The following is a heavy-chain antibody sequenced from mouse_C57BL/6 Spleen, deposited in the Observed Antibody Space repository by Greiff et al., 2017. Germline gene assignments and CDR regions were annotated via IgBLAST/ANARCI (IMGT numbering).Heavy chain of an antibody. D-gene: IGHD1-1*01. J-gene: IGHJ2*01. CDR3: ARERITTVVATNYFDY. CDR1: GFTFSSYA. CDR2: ISDGGSYT. V-gene: IGHV5-4*01. Sequence: EVQLVESGGGLVKPGGSLKLSCAASGFTFSSYAMSWVRQTPEKRLEWVATISDGGSYTYYPDNVKGRFTISRDNAKNNLFLQMSHLKSEDTAMYYCARERITTVVATNYFDYWGQGTTLTVSS.